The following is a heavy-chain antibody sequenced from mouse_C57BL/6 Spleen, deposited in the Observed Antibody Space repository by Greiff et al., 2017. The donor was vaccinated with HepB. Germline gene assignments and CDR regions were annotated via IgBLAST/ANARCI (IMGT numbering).Heavy chain of an antibody. CDR1: GYTFTDYN. CDR2: INPNNGGT. CDR3: ARGAYYGSSGGYFDY. J-gene: IGHJ2*01. D-gene: IGHD1-1*01. Sequence: EVQLQQSGPELVKPGASVKMSCKASGYTFTDYNMHWVKQSHGKSLEWIGYINPNNGGTSYNQKFKGKATLTVNKSSSTAYMELLSLTSGDSAVYYCARGAYYGSSGGYFDYWGQGTTLTVSS. V-gene: IGHV1-22*01.